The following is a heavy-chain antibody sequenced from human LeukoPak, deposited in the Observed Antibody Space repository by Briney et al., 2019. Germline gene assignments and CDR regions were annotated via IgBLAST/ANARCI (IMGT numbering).Heavy chain of an antibody. V-gene: IGHV1-69*13. CDR1: GDTFSSYG. D-gene: IGHD2-21*02. CDR2: VIPIFNTL. J-gene: IGHJ4*02. Sequence: ASVKVSCKASGDTFSSYGFYWVRQAPGQGPEWMGGVIPIFNTLKYSQKFQASVTFTADESTSTAFMELSNLRSDDTAVYYCVRDSRNCGGDCYHFDHWGQGTLVTVSP. CDR3: VRDSRNCGGDCYHFDH.